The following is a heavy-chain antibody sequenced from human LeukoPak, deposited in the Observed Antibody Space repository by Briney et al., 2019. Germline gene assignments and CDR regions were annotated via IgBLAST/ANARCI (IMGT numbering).Heavy chain of an antibody. CDR1: GFTFDDYG. J-gene: IGHJ4*02. CDR2: ISGSGGST. D-gene: IGHD3-3*01. V-gene: IGHV3-23*01. Sequence: GGSLRLSCAASGFTFDDYGMSWVRQAPGKGLEWVSAISGSGGSTYYADSVKGRFTISRDNSKNTLYLQMNGLRAEDTAVYYCAKDGDFWSGYLDYWGQGTLVTVSS. CDR3: AKDGDFWSGYLDY.